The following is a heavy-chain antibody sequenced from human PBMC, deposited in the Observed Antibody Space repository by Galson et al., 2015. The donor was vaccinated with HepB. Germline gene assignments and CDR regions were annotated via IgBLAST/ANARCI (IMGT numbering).Heavy chain of an antibody. Sequence: SLRLSCAASGFTFSNYAMSWVRQGPGRGLELVSSSSGSGDKTDYADSAKGRFTISRDNSKSTLYLQMNSLGAEDTAVYYCAKITYYYDGTTFGWFDYWGQGTVVTVSS. D-gene: IGHD3-22*01. V-gene: IGHV3-23*01. CDR2: SSGSGDKT. CDR1: GFTFSNYA. CDR3: AKITYYYDGTTFGWFDY. J-gene: IGHJ4*02.